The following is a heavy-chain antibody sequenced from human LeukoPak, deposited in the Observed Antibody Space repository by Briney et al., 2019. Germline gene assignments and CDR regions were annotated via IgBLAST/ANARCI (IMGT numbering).Heavy chain of an antibody. J-gene: IGHJ3*02. D-gene: IGHD2-15*01. CDR1: GGSISRGDYY. CDR3: AREGGRGAFDI. Sequence: PSQTLSLTCTVSGGSISRGDYYWSWIRQPPGKGLEWIGYIYYSGSTYYNPSLKSRVTISVDTSKNQFSLKLSSVTAADTAVYYCAREGGRGAFDIWGQGTMVTVSS. V-gene: IGHV4-30-4*01. CDR2: IYYSGST.